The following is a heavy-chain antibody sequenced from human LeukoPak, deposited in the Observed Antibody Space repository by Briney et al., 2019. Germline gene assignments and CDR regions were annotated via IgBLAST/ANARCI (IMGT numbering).Heavy chain of an antibody. D-gene: IGHD2-21*01. Sequence: ASVKVSCKASGYTFTSYGISWVRQAPGQGLEWMGWISAYNGYTNYAQKLQGRVTMTTDTSTSTAYMELRSLRAEDTAVYYCARAYRARVPGPHNWFDPWGQGTLVTVSS. CDR1: GYTFTSYG. CDR2: ISAYNGYT. J-gene: IGHJ5*02. CDR3: ARAYRARVPGPHNWFDP. V-gene: IGHV1-18*01.